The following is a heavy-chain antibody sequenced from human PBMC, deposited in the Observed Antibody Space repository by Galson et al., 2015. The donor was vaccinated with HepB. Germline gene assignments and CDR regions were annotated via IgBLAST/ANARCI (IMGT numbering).Heavy chain of an antibody. CDR1: GYTFTSYG. CDR2: ISANNGNT. V-gene: IGHV1-18*01. Sequence: SVKVSCKASGYTFTSYGISWVRQAPGKGLEWMGWISANNGNTNYAQKLQGRVTMTTDTSTSTAYMELRSLRSDDTAVYYCARVQRPEWSREYYFDYWGQGTLVTVSS. D-gene: IGHD3-10*01. CDR3: ARVQRPEWSREYYFDY. J-gene: IGHJ4*02.